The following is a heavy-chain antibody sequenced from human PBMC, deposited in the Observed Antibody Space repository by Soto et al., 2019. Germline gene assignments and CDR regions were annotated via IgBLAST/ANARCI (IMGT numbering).Heavy chain of an antibody. CDR1: GYTFTGYY. Sequence: QVQLVQSVAEVKKPVASVKVSCTASGYTFTGYYMHWVRQAPGQGLEWMGWINPNSGVTNYAQKFQGRVTSTRDTSISTAYRELRRLRSDDTAVYYCAIERWVVEIQLWDTYYYGMDVWGQWTTVTVSS. J-gene: IGHJ6*02. V-gene: IGHV1-2*01. CDR2: INPNSGVT. CDR3: AIERWVVEIQLWDTYYYGMDV. D-gene: IGHD5-18*01.